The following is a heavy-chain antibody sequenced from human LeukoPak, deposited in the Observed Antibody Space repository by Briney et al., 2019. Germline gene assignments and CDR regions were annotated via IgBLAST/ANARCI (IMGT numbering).Heavy chain of an antibody. CDR3: ARVLLGFGELSGMDV. V-gene: IGHV3-48*03. D-gene: IGHD3-10*01. Sequence: GGSLRLSCAASGFTFGSYEMNWVRQTPGKGLEWASYISSSGSTIYYADSVKGRFTISRDNAKNSLYLQMNSLRAEDTAVYYCARVLLGFGELSGMDVWGQGTTVTVSS. J-gene: IGHJ6*02. CDR2: ISSSGSTI. CDR1: GFTFGSYE.